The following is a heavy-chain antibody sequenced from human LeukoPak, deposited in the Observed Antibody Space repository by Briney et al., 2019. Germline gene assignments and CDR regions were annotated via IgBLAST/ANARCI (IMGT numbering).Heavy chain of an antibody. J-gene: IGHJ4*02. D-gene: IGHD5-24*01. Sequence: SETLSLTCAVYGGSFSGYYWSWIRQPPGKGLEWIGEINHSGSTNFNPSLKSRVTISVDTSKNQFSLKLSSVTAAGTAVYYCARGRWLQATNDYWGQGTLVTVSS. CDR2: INHSGST. CDR3: ARGRWLQATNDY. V-gene: IGHV4-34*01. CDR1: GGSFSGYY.